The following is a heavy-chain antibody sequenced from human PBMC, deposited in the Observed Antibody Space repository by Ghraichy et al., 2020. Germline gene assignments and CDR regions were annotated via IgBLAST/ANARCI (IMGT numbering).Heavy chain of an antibody. CDR3: AKDDRVGGYPDY. Sequence: GGSLRLSCAASGFTFSSYGMHWVRQAPGKGLEWVAVISYDGSNKYYADSVKGRFTISRDNSKNTLYLQMNSLRAEDTAVYYCAKDDRVGGYPDYWGQGTLVTVSS. CDR2: ISYDGSNK. V-gene: IGHV3-30*18. CDR1: GFTFSSYG. J-gene: IGHJ4*02. D-gene: IGHD2-15*01.